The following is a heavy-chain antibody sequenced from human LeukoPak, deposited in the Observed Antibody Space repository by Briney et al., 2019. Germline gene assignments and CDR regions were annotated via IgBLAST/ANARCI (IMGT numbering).Heavy chain of an antibody. D-gene: IGHD4-23*01. Sequence: GGSLRLSCAAAGFTFSSYSMNWVRQAPGKGLEWVSYISSTTSTIYYADSVKGRFTISRDNAKNSLYLQMNSLRAEDTAVYYCARDVTYYGGDWFDPWGQGTLVTVSS. J-gene: IGHJ5*02. CDR2: ISSTTSTI. CDR1: GFTFSSYS. V-gene: IGHV3-48*04. CDR3: ARDVTYYGGDWFDP.